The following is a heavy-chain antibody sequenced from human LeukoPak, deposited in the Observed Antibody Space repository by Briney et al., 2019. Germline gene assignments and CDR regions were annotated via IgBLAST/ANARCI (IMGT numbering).Heavy chain of an antibody. V-gene: IGHV4-39*07. D-gene: IGHD3-10*01. CDR1: GGSISSSSYY. CDR2: IYYSGST. CDR3: ARVPLYGSGSYHDY. Sequence: SETLSLTCTVSGGSISSSSYYWGWIRQPPGKGLEWIGSIYYSGSTYYNPSLKSRVTISVDTSKNQFSLKLSSVTAADTAVYYCARVPLYGSGSYHDYWGQGTLVTVSS. J-gene: IGHJ4*02.